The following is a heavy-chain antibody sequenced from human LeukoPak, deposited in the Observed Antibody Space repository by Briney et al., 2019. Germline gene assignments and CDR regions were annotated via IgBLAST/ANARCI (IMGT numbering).Heavy chain of an antibody. CDR3: ARRGYSGYAPRPAPWWYFDL. J-gene: IGHJ2*01. CDR1: GGSFSGYY. CDR2: INHSGST. D-gene: IGHD5-12*01. Sequence: SETLSLTCAVYGGSFSGYYWSWIRQPPGKGLEWIGEINHSGSTNYNPSLKSRVTISVDTSKNQFSLKLSSVTAADTAVYYCARRGYSGYAPRPAPWWYFDLWGRGTLVTVSS. V-gene: IGHV4-34*01.